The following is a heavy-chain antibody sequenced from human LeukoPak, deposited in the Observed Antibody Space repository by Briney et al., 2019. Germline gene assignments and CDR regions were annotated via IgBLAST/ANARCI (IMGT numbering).Heavy chain of an antibody. V-gene: IGHV5-51*01. CDR1: GYSFTSYW. D-gene: IGHD6-19*01. CDR3: ARLGYGSSGWYGQLFDY. CDR2: IYSGASDT. Sequence: GESLKISCKGSGYSFTSYWIGWVRQMPGKGLEWMGIIYSGASDTRYSPSFQGQVTISADKSISTAYLQWSSLKASDTAMYYCARLGYGSSGWYGQLFDYWGQGTLVTVSS. J-gene: IGHJ4*02.